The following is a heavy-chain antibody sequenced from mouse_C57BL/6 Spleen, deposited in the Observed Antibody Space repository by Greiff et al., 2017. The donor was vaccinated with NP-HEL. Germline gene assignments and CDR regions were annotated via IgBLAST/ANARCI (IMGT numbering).Heavy chain of an antibody. Sequence: VQLQQPGAELVMPGASVKLSCKASGYTFTSYWMHWVKQRPGQGLEWIGEIDPSDSYTNYNQKFKGKSTLTVDKSSSTAYMQLSSLTSEDSAVYYCARNDVYYAMDYWGQGTSVTVSS. CDR1: GYTFTSYW. V-gene: IGHV1-69*01. J-gene: IGHJ4*01. CDR2: IDPSDSYT. CDR3: ARNDVYYAMDY.